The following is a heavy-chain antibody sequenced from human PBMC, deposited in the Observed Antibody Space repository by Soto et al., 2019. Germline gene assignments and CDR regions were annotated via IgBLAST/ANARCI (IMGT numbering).Heavy chain of an antibody. Sequence: EVQLVESGGGLVQPGGSLRLSCAASGFTFSSYSMNWVRQAPGKGLEWVSYISSSSSTIYYADSVKGRFTISRDNAKNSLYLQMNSLRDEDTAVYYCARDKAYSDYVSSGMDVWGQGTTVTVSS. CDR2: ISSSSSTI. D-gene: IGHD4-17*01. CDR1: GFTFSSYS. J-gene: IGHJ6*02. V-gene: IGHV3-48*02. CDR3: ARDKAYSDYVSSGMDV.